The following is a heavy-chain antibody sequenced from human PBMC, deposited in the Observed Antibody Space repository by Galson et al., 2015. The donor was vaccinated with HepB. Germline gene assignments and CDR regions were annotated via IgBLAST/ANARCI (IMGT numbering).Heavy chain of an antibody. Sequence: SLRLSCAASGLTFRRSGMHWVRQAPGKGLEWLAVIQHVGSPIRYADSVKGRFPVSRDNSKNTLYLEMNNLRAEDTAVYYCARETSRIVFHAFDFWGQGTMVTVSS. V-gene: IGHV3-33*01. CDR2: IQHVGSPI. CDR3: ARETSRIVFHAFDF. CDR1: GLTFRRSG. J-gene: IGHJ3*01. D-gene: IGHD2-21*01.